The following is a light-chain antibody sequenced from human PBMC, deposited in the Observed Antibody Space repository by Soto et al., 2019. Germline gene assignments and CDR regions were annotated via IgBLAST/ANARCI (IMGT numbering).Light chain of an antibody. CDR3: CSYAGRSTVV. CDR2: EGS. J-gene: IGLJ2*01. Sequence: QSALTQPASVSGSPGQSITISCTGTSSDVGSYNLVSWYQQHPGKAPKLMIYEGSKRPSGVSNRFSGSKSGNTASLTISGLHADDEADYYCCSYAGRSTVVFGGGPKLPVL. CDR1: SSDVGSYNL. V-gene: IGLV2-23*01.